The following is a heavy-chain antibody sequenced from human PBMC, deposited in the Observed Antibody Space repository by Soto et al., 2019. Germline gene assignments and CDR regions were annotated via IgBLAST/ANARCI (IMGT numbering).Heavy chain of an antibody. CDR1: GDSISSSY. CDR3: ARGYDWFDP. D-gene: IGHD5-12*01. J-gene: IGHJ5*02. Sequence: QVQLQESGPGLVEPSETLSLTCSVSGDSISSSYWSWIRQPPGKGLEWIGYIYYSGSTNYNPSLTSRVPLSLATSTNQFSLKVSSVTAADTAVYYCARGYDWFDPWGQGTLVTVSS. V-gene: IGHV4-59*01. CDR2: IYYSGST.